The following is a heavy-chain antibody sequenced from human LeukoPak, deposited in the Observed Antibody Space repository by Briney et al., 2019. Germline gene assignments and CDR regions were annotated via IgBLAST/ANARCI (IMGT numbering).Heavy chain of an antibody. CDR2: LSGSGTKT. V-gene: IGHV3-23*01. CDR3: AKHPDVGSYYYFQH. J-gene: IGHJ1*01. Sequence: GGSLRLSCVASGFTFSNYAMSWVRQAPGMGLEWVAALSGSGTKTYYADSMKGRFTISRDNSKTTLYLQVNSLRAEDTAVYYCAKHPDVGSYYYFQHWGQGTLVTVSS. D-gene: IGHD3-10*01. CDR1: GFTFSNYA.